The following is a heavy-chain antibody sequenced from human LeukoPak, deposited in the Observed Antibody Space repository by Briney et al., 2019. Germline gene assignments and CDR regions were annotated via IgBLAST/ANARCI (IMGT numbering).Heavy chain of an antibody. CDR3: EKQLGSTSEGY. J-gene: IGHJ4*02. CDR2: ISGSGGST. D-gene: IGHD6-19*01. Sequence: GGSLRLSCAASGFTFSSYAMSWVRQAPGKGLEWVSAISGSGGSTYYADSVKGRFTISRDNSKNTLYLQMNSLRAEDTAVYYCEKQLGSTSEGYWGQGTLVTVSS. V-gene: IGHV3-23*01. CDR1: GFTFSSYA.